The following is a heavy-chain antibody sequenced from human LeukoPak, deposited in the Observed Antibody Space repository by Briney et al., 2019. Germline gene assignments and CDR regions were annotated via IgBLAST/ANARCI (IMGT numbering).Heavy chain of an antibody. V-gene: IGHV3-33*01. D-gene: IGHD3-3*01. CDR1: GFTFSSYG. Sequence: GGSLRLSCAASGFTFSSYGMHWVRQAPGKGLEWVAVIWYDGSNKYYADSVKGRFTISRDSSKNTLYLQMNSLRAEDTAVYYCARATPYYDFWSGYLEYWGQGTLVTVSS. CDR3: ARATPYYDFWSGYLEY. J-gene: IGHJ4*02. CDR2: IWYDGSNK.